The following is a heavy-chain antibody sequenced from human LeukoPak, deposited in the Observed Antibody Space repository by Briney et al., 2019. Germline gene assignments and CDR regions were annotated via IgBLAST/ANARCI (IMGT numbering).Heavy chain of an antibody. J-gene: IGHJ4*02. CDR2: INWNGNST. CDR1: GXTFDDYG. V-gene: IGHV3-20*04. Sequence: PGGSLRLSWAASGXTFDDYGVSWVRQAPGKGLEWVSAINWNGNSTGYADSVKGRFTISRDNAKNSLYLQMNSLRAEDTALYYCARSLGRRRIAAAGMDYFDYWGQGTLVTVSS. CDR3: ARSLGRRRIAAAGMDYFDY. D-gene: IGHD6-13*01.